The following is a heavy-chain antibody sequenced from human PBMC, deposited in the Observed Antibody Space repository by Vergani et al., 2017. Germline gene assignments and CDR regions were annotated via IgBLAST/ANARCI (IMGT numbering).Heavy chain of an antibody. V-gene: IGHV3-23*03. CDR1: GGSISSSSYY. D-gene: IGHD3-3*01. CDR2: IYSGGSST. J-gene: IGHJ4*02. CDR3: AKVTIFGLLDY. Sequence: LQLQESGPGLVKPSETLSLTCTVSGGSISSSSYYWGWIRQPPGKGLEWVSVIYSGGSSTYYADSVKGRFTISRDNSKNTLYLQMNSLRAEDTAVYYCAKVTIFGLLDYWGQGTLVTVSS.